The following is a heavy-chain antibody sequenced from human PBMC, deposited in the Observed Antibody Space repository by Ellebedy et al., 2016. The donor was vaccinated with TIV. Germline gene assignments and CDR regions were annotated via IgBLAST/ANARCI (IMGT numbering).Heavy chain of an antibody. Sequence: AASVKVSCKASGYTFTSYYIHWVRQATGQGLEWMGIINPRGGSTRYAQKFQGRVTMTRDTPTSTVYMELSSLRSKDTAVYYCAGERVRYGSGRNYYYNSGMDVWGQGTTVTVSS. CDR1: GYTFTSYY. D-gene: IGHD3-10*01. J-gene: IGHJ6*02. CDR3: AGERVRYGSGRNYYYNSGMDV. V-gene: IGHV1-46*01. CDR2: INPRGGST.